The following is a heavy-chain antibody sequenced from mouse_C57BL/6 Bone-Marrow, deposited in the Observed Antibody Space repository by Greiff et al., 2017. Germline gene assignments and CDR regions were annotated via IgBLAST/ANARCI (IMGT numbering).Heavy chain of an antibody. CDR2: INPNYGTT. V-gene: IGHV1-39*01. J-gene: IGHJ4*01. D-gene: IGHD2-4*01. CDR1: GYSFTDYN. CDR3: ARGYDYDYSMDY. Sequence: EVKLQESGPELVKPGASVKISCKASGYSFTDYNMNWVKQSNGKSLELIGVINPNYGTTSYNQKFKGKATLTVDQSSSTAYMQLNSLTSEDSAVYYCARGYDYDYSMDYWGQGTSVTVSS.